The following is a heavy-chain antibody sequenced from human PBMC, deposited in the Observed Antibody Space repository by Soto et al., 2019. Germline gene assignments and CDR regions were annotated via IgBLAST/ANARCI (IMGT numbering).Heavy chain of an antibody. CDR2: INPNGGST. D-gene: IGHD3-16*02. Sequence: AELSCKAPADTFTSNSIHWVRQEHENGLEWMGIINPNGGSTRFAPTFQGRITMTTDTSTSTVYMELRSLRSEDTAVYYCARSSGGVFGIIIEGSNGLAPWGQGSLVTVSS. CDR3: ARSSGGVFGIIIEGSNGLAP. V-gene: IGHV1-46*01. CDR1: ADTFTSNS. J-gene: IGHJ5*02.